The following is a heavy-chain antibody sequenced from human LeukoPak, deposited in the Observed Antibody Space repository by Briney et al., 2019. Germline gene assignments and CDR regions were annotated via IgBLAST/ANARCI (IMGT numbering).Heavy chain of an antibody. CDR2: IYSDGSRT. J-gene: IGHJ3*02. CDR3: ARSGRGGAFDI. V-gene: IGHV3-74*01. CDR1: GFTLSSNW. D-gene: IGHD1-26*01. Sequence: GGSRRLSCAGSGFTLSSNWMHWVRQGPGKGLVWVSRIYSDGSRTNYADSVKGRFTISGDNAKNTLYLQMNSLRAEDTAVYYCARSGRGGAFDIWGQGTMVTVSS.